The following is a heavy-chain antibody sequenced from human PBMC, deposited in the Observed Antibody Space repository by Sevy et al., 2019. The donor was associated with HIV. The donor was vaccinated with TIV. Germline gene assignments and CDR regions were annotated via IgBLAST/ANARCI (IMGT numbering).Heavy chain of an antibody. D-gene: IGHD3-22*01. CDR3: TRVDYYDTSASHY. V-gene: IGHV3-21*06. J-gene: IGHJ4*02. CDR2: ISSASSYR. CDR1: GFTFRDYS. Sequence: GGSLRLSCAASGFTFRDYSMNWVRQAPGQGLEWVSSISSASSYRKYGDSVKGRFTISRDNAKNSLYLDLNSLTVEDTAVYYCTRVDYYDTSASHYWGQGTLVTVSS.